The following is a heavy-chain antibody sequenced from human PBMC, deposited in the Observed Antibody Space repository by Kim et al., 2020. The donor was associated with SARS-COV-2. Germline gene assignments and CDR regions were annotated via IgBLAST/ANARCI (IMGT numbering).Heavy chain of an antibody. D-gene: IGHD3-10*01. CDR3: ARGQGILTMGRGVTNIDY. J-gene: IGHJ4*02. V-gene: IGHV3-30*07. Sequence: KGRFTISRDNSKNTLYLQMSSLRAEDTAVYYCARGQGILTMGRGVTNIDYWGQGTLVTVSS.